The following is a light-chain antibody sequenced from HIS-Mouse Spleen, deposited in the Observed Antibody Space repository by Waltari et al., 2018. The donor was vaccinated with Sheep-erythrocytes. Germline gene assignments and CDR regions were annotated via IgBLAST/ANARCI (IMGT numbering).Light chain of an antibody. CDR3: QAWDSSTGVV. J-gene: IGLJ2*01. CDR2: QDS. V-gene: IGLV3-1*01. CDR1: KLGDKY. Sequence: SYELTQPPSVSVSPGQTASITCSGDKLGDKYACWSQQKPGQSPVLVIYQDSKRPSGIPERFSGSNSGNTATLTISGTQAMDEADYYCQAWDSSTGVVFGGGTKLTVL.